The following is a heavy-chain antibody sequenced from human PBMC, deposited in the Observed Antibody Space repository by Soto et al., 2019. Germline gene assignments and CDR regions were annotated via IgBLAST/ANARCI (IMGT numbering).Heavy chain of an antibody. CDR2: IIPIFGTA. J-gene: IGHJ6*03. D-gene: IGHD3-3*01. CDR1: GGTFSSYA. CDR3: AAKQGFGRMDV. Sequence: GASVKVSCKASGGTFSSYAISWARQAPGQGLEWMGGIIPIFGTANYAQKFQGRVTITADESTSTAYMELSSLRSEDTAVYYCAAKQGFGRMDVWGKGTTVTVSS. V-gene: IGHV1-69*13.